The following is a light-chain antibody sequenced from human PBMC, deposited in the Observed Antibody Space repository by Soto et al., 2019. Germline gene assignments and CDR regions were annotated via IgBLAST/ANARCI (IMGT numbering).Light chain of an antibody. V-gene: IGLV1-44*01. CDR2: SDN. Sequence: QAVVTQPPSAVGTPGQRVTISCSGSSANIGSKTVNWYQQLPGTAPKFLIYSDNQRPSGVPDRLSGSKSGTSASLAISGLQSVDEGDYYCATWDDSVIGVGFGGGTKLTVL. CDR3: ATWDDSVIGVG. CDR1: SANIGSKT. J-gene: IGLJ3*02.